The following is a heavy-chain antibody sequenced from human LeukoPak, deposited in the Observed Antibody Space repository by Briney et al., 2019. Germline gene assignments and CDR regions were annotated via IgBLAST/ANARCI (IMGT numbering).Heavy chain of an antibody. CDR2: ISAYNGNT. Sequence: ASVKVSCKASGYTFTRYGISWVRQAPGQGLEWMGWISAYNGNTNYAQKLQGRVTMTTDTSTSTAYMELRSLRSDDTAVYYCARDKGPEDYYDSSGLDYWGQGTLVTVSS. D-gene: IGHD3-22*01. CDR3: ARDKGPEDYYDSSGLDY. J-gene: IGHJ4*02. V-gene: IGHV1-18*01. CDR1: GYTFTRYG.